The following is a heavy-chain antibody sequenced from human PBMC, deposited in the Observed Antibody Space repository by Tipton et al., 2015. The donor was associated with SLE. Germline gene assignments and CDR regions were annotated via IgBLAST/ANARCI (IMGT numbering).Heavy chain of an antibody. Sequence: SLRLSCAASGFTFSTYAMHWVRQAPGKGLEWVAVISYDATNKNYADSLKGRFTISRDNSKNTLYLQMNSLRAEDTAVYYCARDLPTTVVTPLDYLGQGTLVTVSS. J-gene: IGHJ4*02. CDR2: ISYDATNK. V-gene: IGHV3-30*04. CDR1: GFTFSTYA. D-gene: IGHD4-23*01. CDR3: ARDLPTTVVTPLDY.